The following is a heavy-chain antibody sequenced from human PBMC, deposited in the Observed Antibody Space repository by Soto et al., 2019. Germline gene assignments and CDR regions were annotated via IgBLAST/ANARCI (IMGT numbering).Heavy chain of an antibody. Sequence: QVQLQESGPGLEKPSETVSLTCTGCGGSISSYYWSWIRQPPGKELEWIGFIFYSGSTSYNPSLKSRVTISIDTSEYQFSLKLNSVTAADTAVYYCASMIGDPVLSFDSWGQGTLVAVSS. J-gene: IGHJ5*01. CDR2: IFYSGST. V-gene: IGHV4-59*01. CDR3: ASMIGDPVLSFDS. D-gene: IGHD3-10*02. CDR1: GGSISSYY.